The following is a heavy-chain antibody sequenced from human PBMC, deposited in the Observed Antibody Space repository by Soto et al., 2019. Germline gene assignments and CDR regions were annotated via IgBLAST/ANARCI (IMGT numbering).Heavy chain of an antibody. CDR3: ARDRVVDTAMDPFDF. Sequence: PSETLSLTCTVSGGSISSSSYYWGWIRQPPGKGLEWIGSIYYSGSTYYNPSLKSRVTISRDNAKNSLFLQMNSLRDEDTAVYYCARDRVVDTAMDPFDFWGQGTLVTVSS. D-gene: IGHD5-18*01. CDR2: IYYSGST. CDR1: GGSISSSSYY. J-gene: IGHJ4*02. V-gene: IGHV4-39*02.